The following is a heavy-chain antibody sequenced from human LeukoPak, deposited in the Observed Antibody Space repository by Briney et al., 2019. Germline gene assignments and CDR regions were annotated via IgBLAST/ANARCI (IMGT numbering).Heavy chain of an antibody. V-gene: IGHV1-69*05. CDR2: IIPIFGTA. Sequence: SVKVSCKASGGTFSSYAISWVRQAPGQGLEWMGRIIPIFGTANYAQKFQGRVTITTDESTSTAYMELSGLRSEDTAVYYCARDGCSGGSCYPDKAYYYYYMDVWGKGTTVTVSS. CDR1: GGTFSSYA. D-gene: IGHD2-15*01. J-gene: IGHJ6*03. CDR3: ARDGCSGGSCYPDKAYYYYYMDV.